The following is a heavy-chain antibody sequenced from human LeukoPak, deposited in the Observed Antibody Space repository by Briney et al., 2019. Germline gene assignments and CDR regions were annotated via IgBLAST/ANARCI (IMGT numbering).Heavy chain of an antibody. CDR1: EFTFSNYW. Sequence: QPGGSLRLSCAASEFTFSNYWMTWVRQASGKGLEWVANIKQDGSEMYYVDSVKGRFTISRDNAKNSLYLQMNSLRAEDTAVYYCAREKYDFWSVYYFDYWGQGTLVTASS. CDR3: AREKYDFWSVYYFDY. CDR2: IKQDGSEM. J-gene: IGHJ4*02. V-gene: IGHV3-7*03. D-gene: IGHD3-3*01.